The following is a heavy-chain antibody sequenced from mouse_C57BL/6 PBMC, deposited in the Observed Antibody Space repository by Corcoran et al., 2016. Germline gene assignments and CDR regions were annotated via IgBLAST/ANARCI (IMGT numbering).Heavy chain of an antibody. J-gene: IGHJ4*01. CDR2: IYPGGGYT. CDR1: GYTFTNYW. Sequence: QVQLQQSGAELVRPGTSVKMSCKASGYTFTNYWIGWAKQRPGHGLEWIGDIYPGGGYTNYNEKFKGKATLTADKSSSTAYMQFSSLTSEDSAIYYCARRAIYYDYDDAMDYWGQGTSVTVSS. CDR3: ARRAIYYDYDDAMDY. D-gene: IGHD2-4*01. V-gene: IGHV1-63*01.